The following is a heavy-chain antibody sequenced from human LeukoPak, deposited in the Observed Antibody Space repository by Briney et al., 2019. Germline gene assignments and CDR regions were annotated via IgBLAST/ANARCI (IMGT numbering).Heavy chain of an antibody. V-gene: IGHV3-30*04. CDR3: ARDATGDGDLES. Sequence: GGSLRLSCAASGVTFSSYAMSWVRQAPGKGLEWVSVISYDGSNKYYADSVKGRFTISRDNSRDTLYLQMNSLRSEDTALYYCARDATGDGDLESWGQGTLVTVSP. D-gene: IGHD4-17*01. CDR2: ISYDGSNK. CDR1: GVTFSSYA. J-gene: IGHJ5*02.